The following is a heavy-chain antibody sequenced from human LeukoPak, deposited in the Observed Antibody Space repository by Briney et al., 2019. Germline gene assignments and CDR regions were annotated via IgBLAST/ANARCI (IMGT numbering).Heavy chain of an antibody. CDR1: GYSFTSYW. CDR2: IYPGDSDT. D-gene: IGHD6-19*01. V-gene: IGHV5-51*01. J-gene: IGHJ4*02. Sequence: GESLKISCKGSGYSFTSYWIGWVRQMPGKGLEWMGIIYPGDSDTRYSPSFQGQVTISADKSISTAYLQWSSLKASDTAMYYCARRLSGYSSGWYPYYFDYWGQGTLVTVSS. CDR3: ARRLSGYSSGWYPYYFDY.